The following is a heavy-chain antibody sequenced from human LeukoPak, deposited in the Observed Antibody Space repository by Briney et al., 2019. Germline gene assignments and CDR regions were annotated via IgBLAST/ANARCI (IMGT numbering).Heavy chain of an antibody. D-gene: IGHD1-26*01. CDR2: IFASGST. J-gene: IGHJ4*02. V-gene: IGHV4-61*02. CDR1: GASISSGSYY. CDR3: ARLALQEVGATQTYYLDY. Sequence: SETLSLTCTVSGASISSGSYYWNWIRQPAGKGLEWIGRIFASGSTNYNPSLKSRVTISVDTSKIQFSLKLSSVTAADTAVYYCARLALQEVGATQTYYLDYWGQGTLVTVSS.